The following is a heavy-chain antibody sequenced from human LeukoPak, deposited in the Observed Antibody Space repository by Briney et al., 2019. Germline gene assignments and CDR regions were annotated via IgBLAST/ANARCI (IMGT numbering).Heavy chain of an antibody. D-gene: IGHD4-17*01. V-gene: IGHV1-2*06. CDR3: AKNSHGDGDYGAGGN. CDR2: INPSSGDA. Sequence: GASVKVSCKASGYTFTGYYMHWVRQAPGQGLEWMGRINPSSGDAQYPQKFQGRVTMTRDTSIKTVYMEIRGLQSDDTAVYYCAKNSHGDGDYGAGGNWGQGTLVTVSS. J-gene: IGHJ4*02. CDR1: GYTFTGYY.